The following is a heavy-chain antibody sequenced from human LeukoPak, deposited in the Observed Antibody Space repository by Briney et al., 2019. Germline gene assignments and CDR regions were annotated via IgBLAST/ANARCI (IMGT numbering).Heavy chain of an antibody. V-gene: IGHV4-59*08. J-gene: IGHJ5*02. CDR1: GGSISSYY. CDR2: IYYSGST. D-gene: IGHD3-3*01. CDR3: ARATAGYYDFWSGYPLFDP. Sequence: SETLSLTCTVSGGSISSYYRRWIRQPPGKGLEWIGYIYYSGSTNYNPSLKSRVTISVDTSKNQFSLKLRSVTAADTAVYYCARATAGYYDFWSGYPLFDPWGQGTLVTVPS.